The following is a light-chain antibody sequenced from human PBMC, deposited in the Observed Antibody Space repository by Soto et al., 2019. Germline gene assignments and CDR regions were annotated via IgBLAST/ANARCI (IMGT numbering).Light chain of an antibody. Sequence: QSVLTQPASVSGSPGQSITISCTGTSSDVGGYNYVSWYQQHPGKAPKLMIYEVSNRPSGVSNRFSGSKSGNTASLTISGLQAEDEAEYYCSSYTSSSLWVFGGGTQLTVL. CDR2: EVS. J-gene: IGLJ3*02. CDR3: SSYTSSSLWV. CDR1: SSDVGGYNY. V-gene: IGLV2-14*01.